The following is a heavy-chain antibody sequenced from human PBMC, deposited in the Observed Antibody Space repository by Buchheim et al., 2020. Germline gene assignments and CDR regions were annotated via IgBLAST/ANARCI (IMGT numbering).Heavy chain of an antibody. CDR2: VSGSGDST. CDR1: GFTFNTYV. Sequence: EVQLLESGGDLVQPGGSLRLSCVASGFTFNTYVMSWVRQAPGKGLEWVSAVSGSGDSTHYADSVKGRFTISRDNSRHTLFLQMNSLSAEDTAIYYCAKGRGCSGGSCYSFDYWGQGTL. V-gene: IGHV3-23*01. D-gene: IGHD2-15*01. CDR3: AKGRGCSGGSCYSFDY. J-gene: IGHJ4*02.